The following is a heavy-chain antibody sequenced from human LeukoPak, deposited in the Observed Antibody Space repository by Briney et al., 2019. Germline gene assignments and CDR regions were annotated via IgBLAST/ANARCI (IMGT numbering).Heavy chain of an antibody. J-gene: IGHJ4*02. V-gene: IGHV4-34*01. Sequence: PSEPLSLTCAVYGGSFSGYYWSWIRQPPGKGLEWIGEINHSGSTNYNPSLKSRVTISVDTSKNQFSLKLSSVTAADTAVYYCARGHCSGGSCYYYWGQGTLVTVSS. CDR1: GGSFSGYY. CDR2: INHSGST. CDR3: ARGHCSGGSCYYY. D-gene: IGHD2-15*01.